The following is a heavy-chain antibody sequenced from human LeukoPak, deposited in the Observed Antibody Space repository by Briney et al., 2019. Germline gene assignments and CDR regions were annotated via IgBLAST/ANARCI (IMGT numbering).Heavy chain of an antibody. CDR1: GFTFTDYS. CDR2: ISSSSSYI. Sequence: GGSLRLSCAASGFTFTDYSMNWVRQAPGKGLEWVSSISSSSSYIYYADSVKGRFTISRDNARNSLYLQMNSLRAEDTAVYYCARGGRSTYFDWSPDYWGQGTLVTVSS. CDR3: ARGGRSTYFDWSPDY. V-gene: IGHV3-21*01. D-gene: IGHD3-9*01. J-gene: IGHJ4*02.